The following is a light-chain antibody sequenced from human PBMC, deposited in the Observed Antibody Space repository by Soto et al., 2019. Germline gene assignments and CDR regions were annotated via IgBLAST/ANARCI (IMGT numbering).Light chain of an antibody. CDR2: DAS. Sequence: DIQMTQSPSTLSASIGDRVTITCRASQSISNWLAWYQQKPGIAPQILIYDASNLQSGVPARFSGSGSGTQFTLTISTLQAEDIATYFCQESYSSPAVSFGGGTKVDI. CDR1: QSISNW. V-gene: IGKV1-5*01. J-gene: IGKJ4*01. CDR3: QESYSSPAVS.